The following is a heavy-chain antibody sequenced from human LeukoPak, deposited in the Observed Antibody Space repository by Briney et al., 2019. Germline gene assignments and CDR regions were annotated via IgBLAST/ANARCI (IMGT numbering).Heavy chain of an antibody. CDR3: TRRDPMTGDAFDI. CDR1: GFGFSIYW. D-gene: IGHD3-9*01. Sequence: GESLKISCKGSGFGFSIYWIGWVRQMPGKGLEWMGLIYPGDSDTRYSPSFQGQVTFSADKSISTAYLRWSSLKASDTAMYYCTRRDPMTGDAFDIWGQGTMVTVSS. V-gene: IGHV5-51*01. J-gene: IGHJ3*02. CDR2: IYPGDSDT.